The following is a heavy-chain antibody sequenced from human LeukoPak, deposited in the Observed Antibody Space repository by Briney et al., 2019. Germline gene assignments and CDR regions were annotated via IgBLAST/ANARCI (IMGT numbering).Heavy chain of an antibody. D-gene: IGHD1-26*01. J-gene: IGHJ4*02. CDR2: ITRSSYI. V-gene: IGHV3-21*01. CDR1: GFTFSSYS. Sequence: GGSLRLSCAASGFTFSSYSMNWVRQAPGKGLEWVSSITRSSYIYYADSVKGRFTISRHNAKNSLYLQMNSLRAEDTAVYYCARDVKGRWELLGSHDYWGQGTLVTVSS. CDR3: ARDVKGRWELLGSHDY.